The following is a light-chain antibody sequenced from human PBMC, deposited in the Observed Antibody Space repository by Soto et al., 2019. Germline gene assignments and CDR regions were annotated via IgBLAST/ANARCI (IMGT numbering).Light chain of an antibody. V-gene: IGKV4-1*01. CDR3: QQYYTARPG. CDR2: GAS. CDR1: QSVLYSSNHKNY. Sequence: DIVMTQSPDSLAVSLVERATINCKSSQSVLYSSNHKNYLAWYQQKPGQPPKRLINGASTRESGVPDRFSGRGYGTDFTLNISSLQAEDVAVYYCQQYYTARPGFGQGTKVEI. J-gene: IGKJ1*01.